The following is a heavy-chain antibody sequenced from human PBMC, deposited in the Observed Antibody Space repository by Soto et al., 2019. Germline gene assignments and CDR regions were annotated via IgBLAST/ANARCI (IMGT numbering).Heavy chain of an antibody. J-gene: IGHJ4*02. CDR3: ARAGGTTVTGLWHFDS. CDR2: IWYDGTQK. Sequence: QVQLEESGGGVVQPGRSLRLSCEASGFTFNTYSMHWVRQPPGKGLEWLAAIWYDGTQKYYADSVKGRFIISRDNSKKTLDLEMNSLRAGDTAVYYCARAGGTTVTGLWHFDSWGQGTLVTVSS. CDR1: GFTFNTYS. V-gene: IGHV3-33*01. D-gene: IGHD4-17*01.